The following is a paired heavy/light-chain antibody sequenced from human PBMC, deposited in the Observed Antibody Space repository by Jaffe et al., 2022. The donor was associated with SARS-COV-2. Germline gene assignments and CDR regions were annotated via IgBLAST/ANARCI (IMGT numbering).Light chain of an antibody. V-gene: IGKV3-15*01. CDR3: QQYNNWPRT. CDR1: QSVRGN. J-gene: IGKJ1*01. Sequence: IVMTQSPATLSVSPGERATLSCRASQSVRGNLAWYQQKPGQAPSLLIHSASTRASGIPARFSGSGSGTEFTLTITSLQSEDFAVYYCQQYNNWPRTFGQGTKVEIK. CDR2: SAS.
Heavy chain of an antibody. CDR2: IYTTGTT. J-gene: IGHJ4*02. Sequence: QVQLQESGPGLVKPSQTLSLTCTVSGESISSGTEYWSWIRQPAGQGLEWIGRIYTTGTTNYNPSLKSRVTISLDTSKNHFSLKLSSVTAADTAVYYCAKCVGGWYFDRWGQGTLVTVSS. CDR1: GESISSGTEY. V-gene: IGHV4-61*02. D-gene: IGHD6-19*01. CDR3: AKCVGGWYFDR.